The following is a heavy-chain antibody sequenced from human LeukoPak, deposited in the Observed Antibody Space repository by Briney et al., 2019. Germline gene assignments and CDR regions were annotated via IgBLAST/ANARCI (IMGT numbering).Heavy chain of an antibody. V-gene: IGHV4-28*03. CDR1: GYSISSSNW. CDR2: IYYSGST. D-gene: IGHD2-2*01. J-gene: IGHJ3*02. Sequence: PSETLSLTCAVSGYSISSSNWWGWIRQPPGKGLEWIGYIYYSGSTNYNPSLKSRVTMSVDTSKNQFSLKLSSVTAADTAVYYCARGSSTTDAFDIWGQGTMVTVSS. CDR3: ARGSSTTDAFDI.